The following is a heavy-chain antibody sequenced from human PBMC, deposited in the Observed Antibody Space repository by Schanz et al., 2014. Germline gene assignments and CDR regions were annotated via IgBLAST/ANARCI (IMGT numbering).Heavy chain of an antibody. CDR3: ARGGYSSGWYDRGIAHFDY. J-gene: IGHJ4*01. D-gene: IGHD6-19*01. V-gene: IGHV1-8*01. Sequence: QVQLVQSGAEVKKPGASVKVSCTASGYTFTSYDINWVRQAPGQGLEWLGWMNPNSGNPGFAQKFQGRLTMTTDTATSTAYMELRSLRSDDTAVYYCARGGYSSGWYDRGIAHFDYWGHGTLVTVSS. CDR1: GYTFTSYD. CDR2: MNPNSGNP.